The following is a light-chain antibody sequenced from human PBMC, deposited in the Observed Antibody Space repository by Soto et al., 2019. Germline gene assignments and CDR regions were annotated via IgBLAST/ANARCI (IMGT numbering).Light chain of an antibody. CDR3: SSYTSSSLPYV. J-gene: IGLJ1*01. CDR1: SSDVGGYNY. Sequence: SALTQPASVSGSPGQAITISCTGPSSDVGGYNYVSWYQQHPGKAPKLMIYDVSNRPSGVSNRFSGSKSGNTASLTISGLQAEDEADYYCSSYTSSSLPYVFGTGTKVTVL. V-gene: IGLV2-14*01. CDR2: DVS.